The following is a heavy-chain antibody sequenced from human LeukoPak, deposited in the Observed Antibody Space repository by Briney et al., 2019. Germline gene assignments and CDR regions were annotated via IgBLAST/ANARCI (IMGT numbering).Heavy chain of an antibody. CDR1: GYTFTSYG. CDR2: ISAYNGNT. D-gene: IGHD3-3*01. Sequence: ASVKVSCKASGYTFTSYGISWVRQAPGQGLEWMGWISAYNGNTNYAQKLQGRVAMTTDTSTSTAYMELRSLRSDDTAVYYCARAGDFWSGYFYTTIDYWGQGTLVTVSS. J-gene: IGHJ4*02. CDR3: ARAGDFWSGYFYTTIDY. V-gene: IGHV1-18*01.